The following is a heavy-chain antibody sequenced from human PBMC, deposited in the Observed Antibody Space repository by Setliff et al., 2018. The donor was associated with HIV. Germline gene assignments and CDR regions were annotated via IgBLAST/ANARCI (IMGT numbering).Heavy chain of an antibody. CDR3: ARDTPHIVVVTAPEPGDDAFDI. D-gene: IGHD2-21*02. V-gene: IGHV1-69*13. CDR2: IIPIFGTA. CDR1: GGTFSSYA. J-gene: IGHJ3*02. Sequence: GASVKVSCKASGGTFSSYAISWVRQAPGQGLAWMGGIIPIFGTANYAQKFQGRVTITADESTSTAYMELSSLRSEDTAVYYCARDTPHIVVVTAPEPGDDAFDIWGQGTMVIV.